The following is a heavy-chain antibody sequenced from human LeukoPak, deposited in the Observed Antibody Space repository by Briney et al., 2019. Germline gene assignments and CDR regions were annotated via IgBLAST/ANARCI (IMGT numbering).Heavy chain of an antibody. CDR1: GFTFSSYA. D-gene: IGHD3-10*01. Sequence: GGSLRLSCAASGFTFSSYAMHWVRQAPGKGLEWVAVISYDGSNKYYADSVKGRFTISRDNSKNTLYLQMNSLRAEDTAVYYCARDRYYYGSGSYGWTDYWGQGTLVTVSS. J-gene: IGHJ4*02. V-gene: IGHV3-30-3*01. CDR3: ARDRYYYGSGSYGWTDY. CDR2: ISYDGSNK.